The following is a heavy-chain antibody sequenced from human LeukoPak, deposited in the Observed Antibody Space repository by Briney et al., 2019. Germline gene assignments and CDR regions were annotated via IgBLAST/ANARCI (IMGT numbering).Heavy chain of an antibody. CDR3: AKYDILTGYSSSYYYYYGMDV. D-gene: IGHD3-9*01. CDR2: INPNSGGT. J-gene: IGHJ6*02. V-gene: IGHV1-2*02. Sequence: ASVKVSCKASGYTFTGYYMHWVRQPPGQGLEWMGWINPNSGGTNYAQKFQGRVTMTRDTSISTAYMELSRLRSDDTAVYYCAKYDILTGYSSSYYYYYGMDVWGQGTTVTVSS. CDR1: GYTFTGYY.